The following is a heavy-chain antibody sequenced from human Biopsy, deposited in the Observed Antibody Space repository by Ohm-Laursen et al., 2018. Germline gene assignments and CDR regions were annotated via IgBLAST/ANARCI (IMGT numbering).Heavy chain of an antibody. V-gene: IGHV3-23*01. J-gene: IGHJ3*02. CDR3: AKGRVGNSGSLDI. D-gene: IGHD1-1*01. Sequence: SLRLSCTASGFTFNSHEMNWARQAPGKGLEWVSAITVSADTTYYADSVRGRFTVSRDNSQNTLYLQMNSLRAEDTAIYYCAKGRVGNSGSLDIWGHGTMVTVSS. CDR1: GFTFNSHE. CDR2: ITVSADTT.